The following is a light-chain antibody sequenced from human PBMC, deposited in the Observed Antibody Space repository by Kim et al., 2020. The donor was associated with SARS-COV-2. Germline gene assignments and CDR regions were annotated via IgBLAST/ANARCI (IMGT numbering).Light chain of an antibody. Sequence: PGHSFTHSCTETSGDVGGYNYVSWYQQHPGKAPKLMIYDVSNRPSGVSNRFSGSKSGNTASLTISGLQAEDEADYYCSSYTSSSVVFGGGTQLTVL. CDR3: SSYTSSSVV. J-gene: IGLJ2*01. CDR2: DVS. CDR1: SGDVGGYNY. V-gene: IGLV2-14*03.